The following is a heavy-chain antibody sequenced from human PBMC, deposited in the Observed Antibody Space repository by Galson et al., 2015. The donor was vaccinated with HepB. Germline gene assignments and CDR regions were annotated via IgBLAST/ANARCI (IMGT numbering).Heavy chain of an antibody. J-gene: IGHJ6*02. Sequence: SLRLSCAASGFTFSSYWMSWVRQAPGKGLEWVANIKQDGSEKYYVDSVKGRFTISRDNAKNSLYLQMNSLRAEDTAVYYCARVGYYDSSGYARMGGMDVWGQGTTVTVSS. CDR1: GFTFSSYW. CDR3: ARVGYYDSSGYARMGGMDV. V-gene: IGHV3-7*03. D-gene: IGHD3-22*01. CDR2: IKQDGSEK.